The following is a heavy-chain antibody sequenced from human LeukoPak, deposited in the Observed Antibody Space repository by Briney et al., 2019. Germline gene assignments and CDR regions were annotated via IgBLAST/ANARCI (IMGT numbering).Heavy chain of an antibody. J-gene: IGHJ4*02. CDR2: ISGSGGST. CDR3: AKGSSIRYYYDSSGYYSDY. Sequence: GGSLRLSCAASGSTFSSYAMSWVRQAPGKGLEWVSAISGSGGSTYYADSVKGRFTISRDNSKNTLYPQMNSLRAEDTAVYYCAKGSSIRYYYDSSGYYSDYWGQGTLVTVSS. V-gene: IGHV3-23*01. D-gene: IGHD3-22*01. CDR1: GSTFSSYA.